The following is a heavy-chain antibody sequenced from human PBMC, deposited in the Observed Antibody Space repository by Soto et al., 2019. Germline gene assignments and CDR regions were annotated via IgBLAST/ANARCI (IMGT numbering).Heavy chain of an antibody. J-gene: IGHJ5*02. CDR3: ARVLDFWSGAPLEFDP. CDR1: GFTFSSYW. D-gene: IGHD3-3*01. CDR2: INSDGSST. Sequence: WPLRLSCAASGFTFSSYWMHWVRQAPGKGLVWVSRINSDGSSTSYADSVKGRFTISRDNAKNTLYLQMNSLRAEDTAVYYCARVLDFWSGAPLEFDPWGQGTLVTVSS. V-gene: IGHV3-74*01.